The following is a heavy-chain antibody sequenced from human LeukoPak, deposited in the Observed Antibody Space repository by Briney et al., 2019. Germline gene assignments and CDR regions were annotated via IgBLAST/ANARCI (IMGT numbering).Heavy chain of an antibody. CDR2: ISDSGGST. D-gene: IGHD2-15*01. CDR3: VRGYSFGPYGMDV. J-gene: IGHJ6*02. V-gene: IGHV3-64D*09. Sequence: GGSLRLSCSASGFPFSSYAMHWVRQSPGKGLEYVSAISDSGGSTYYADPVKGRFTISRDNSKNTLYLQMSSLRAEDTAVYFCVRGYSFGPYGMDVWGQGTTVTVSS. CDR1: GFPFSSYA.